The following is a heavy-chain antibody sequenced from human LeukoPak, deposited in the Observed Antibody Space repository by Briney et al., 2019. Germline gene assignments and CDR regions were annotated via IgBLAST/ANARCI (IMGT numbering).Heavy chain of an antibody. CDR1: GFTFSSYA. CDR2: ISSNGGST. CDR3: AKGVRGVIRDAFDI. J-gene: IGHJ3*02. V-gene: IGHV3-64*04. Sequence: PGGSLRLSCSASGFTFSSYAMHWVRQAPGKGLEYVSAISSNGGSTYYADSVKGRFTISRDNSKNTLYLQMNSLRVEDTALYYCAKGVRGVIRDAFDIWGQGTMVTVSS. D-gene: IGHD3-10*01.